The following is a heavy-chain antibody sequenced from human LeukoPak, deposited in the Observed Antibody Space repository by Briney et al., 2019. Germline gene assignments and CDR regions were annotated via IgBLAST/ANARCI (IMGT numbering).Heavy chain of an antibody. Sequence: SQTLSLTCTVSGGSISSGDYYWSWIRQPPGKGLEWIGYIYYSGSTYYNPSLKSRVTISVDTSKNQFSLKLSSVTAADTAVYYRARSGRWLHNSGIDYWGQGTLVTVSS. V-gene: IGHV4-30-4*01. CDR1: GGSISSGDYY. CDR3: ARSGRWLHNSGIDY. J-gene: IGHJ4*02. CDR2: IYYSGST. D-gene: IGHD5-24*01.